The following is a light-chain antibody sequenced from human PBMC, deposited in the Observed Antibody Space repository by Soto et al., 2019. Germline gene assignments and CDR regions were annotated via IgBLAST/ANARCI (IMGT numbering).Light chain of an antibody. CDR2: EGT. Sequence: QSALTQPASVSASPGQSITISCTATSNDVGFSKFVSWYQQQPGKSPQVLVYEGTKRPSGVSLRFSGSHSVNAASLTISDIHIEDEADYYCCSYATSGVVFGGRTKLTVL. CDR1: SNDVGFSKF. CDR3: CSYATSGVV. J-gene: IGLJ2*01. V-gene: IGLV2-23*01.